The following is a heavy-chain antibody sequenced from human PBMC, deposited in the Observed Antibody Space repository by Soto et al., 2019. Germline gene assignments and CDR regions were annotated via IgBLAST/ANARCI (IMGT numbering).Heavy chain of an antibody. V-gene: IGHV1-69*01. CDR2: IIPIVGTA. Sequence: QVQLVQSGAEVTKPGSSVKVSCKASGGTFSSYAISWVRQAPGQGLEWMVAIIPIVGTAHYAQKVQGRVTSTADEYTSTAYMELSSLRSEDTAVYYCARVIARHYYDSRKVLSGMDVWGQGTTVTVSS. J-gene: IGHJ6*02. CDR1: GGTFSSYA. CDR3: ARVIARHYYDSRKVLSGMDV. D-gene: IGHD3-22*01.